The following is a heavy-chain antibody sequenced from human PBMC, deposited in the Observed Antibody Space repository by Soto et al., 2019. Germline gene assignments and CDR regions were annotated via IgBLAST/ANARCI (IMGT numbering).Heavy chain of an antibody. Sequence: QVQLVQSGAEVKKPGASVKVSCKASGYTFTSYYMHWVRQAPGQGLEWMGIINPSGGSTSYAQKCQGRVTMTRDTSMSTVYMELSSLRSEDTAVYYCARDWFSDIVVVVAAGGAFDIWGQGTMVTVSS. CDR1: GYTFTSYY. D-gene: IGHD2-15*01. V-gene: IGHV1-46*01. CDR2: INPSGGST. CDR3: ARDWFSDIVVVVAAGGAFDI. J-gene: IGHJ3*02.